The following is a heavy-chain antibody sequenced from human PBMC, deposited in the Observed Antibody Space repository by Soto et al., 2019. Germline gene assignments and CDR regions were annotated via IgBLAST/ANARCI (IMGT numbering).Heavy chain of an antibody. J-gene: IGHJ3*02. V-gene: IGHV3-15*07. Sequence: GGSLRLSCAASGFTFSNAWMNWVRQAPGKGLEWVGRIKSKTDGGTTDYAAPVKGRFTISRDDSKNTLYLQMNSLKTEDTAVYYCTTDDSWDLSGSPGFEDAFDIWGQGTMVTVSS. CDR2: IKSKTDGGTT. CDR1: GFTFSNAW. CDR3: TTDDSWDLSGSPGFEDAFDI. D-gene: IGHD2-15*01.